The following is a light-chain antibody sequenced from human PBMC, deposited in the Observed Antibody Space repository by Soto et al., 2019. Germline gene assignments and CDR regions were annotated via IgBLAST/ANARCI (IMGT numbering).Light chain of an antibody. CDR3: LLSYRGAGV. CDR2: DSN. J-gene: IGLJ2*01. CDR1: PGAVTSGHY. Sequence: QAVVTQEPSLTVSPGGTVTLTCGSSPGAVTSGHYPYWFQQKPGQAPRTLVYDSNNTDSRTPARFSGSLLGGNAALTLSGAQPEDEAYYYCLLSYRGAGVFGGGTQLTVL. V-gene: IGLV7-46*01.